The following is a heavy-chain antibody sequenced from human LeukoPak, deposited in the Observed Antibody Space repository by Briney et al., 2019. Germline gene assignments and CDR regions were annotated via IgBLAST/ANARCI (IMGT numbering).Heavy chain of an antibody. J-gene: IGHJ5*02. D-gene: IGHD3-16*02. CDR2: IYPGDSDT. V-gene: IGHV5-51*01. Sequence: KLGESLKISCKGSGYSFTSYWIGWVRQMPGKGLEWMGIIYPGDSDTRYSPSFQGQVTISADKSISTAYLQWSSLKASDTAMYYCARGRTTLITFGGVIVTNNWFDPWGQGTLVTVSS. CDR3: ARGRTTLITFGGVIVTNNWFDP. CDR1: GYSFTSYW.